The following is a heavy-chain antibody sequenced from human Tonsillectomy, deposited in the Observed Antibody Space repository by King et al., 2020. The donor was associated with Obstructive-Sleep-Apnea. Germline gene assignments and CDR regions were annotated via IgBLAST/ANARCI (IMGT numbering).Heavy chain of an antibody. CDR2: SSWNSYSI. CDR1: GFTFDDYA. CDR3: ARDNHGLDV. Sequence: VQLVDSGGGLVRPGRSLRLSCAASGFTFDDYAMHWVRQAPGKGLELVSGSSWNSYSIDDADSVKGRFTISRDNAKNSLYLQMNSLRAEDTASYYCARDNHGLDVWGQGTTVTVSS. J-gene: IGHJ6*02. V-gene: IGHV3-9*01.